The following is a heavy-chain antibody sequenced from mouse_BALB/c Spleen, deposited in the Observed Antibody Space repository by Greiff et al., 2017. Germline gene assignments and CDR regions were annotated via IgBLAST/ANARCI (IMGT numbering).Heavy chain of an antibody. Sequence: ESGPGLVKPSQSLSLTCTVTGYSITSDYAWNWIRQFPGNKLEWMGYISYSGSTSYNPSLKSRISITRDTSKNQFFLQLNSVTTEDTATYYCARWANWDGFAYWGQGTLVTVSA. CDR1: GYSITSDYA. D-gene: IGHD4-1*01. V-gene: IGHV3-2*02. J-gene: IGHJ3*01. CDR3: ARWANWDGFAY. CDR2: ISYSGST.